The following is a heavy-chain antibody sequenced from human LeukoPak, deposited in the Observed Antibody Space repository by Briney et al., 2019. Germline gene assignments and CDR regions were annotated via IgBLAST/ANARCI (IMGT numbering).Heavy chain of an antibody. CDR2: IKQDGYEK. V-gene: IGHV3-7*01. D-gene: IGHD1-26*01. Sequence: PGGSLRLTCAAFGFTLSSYWMSWVRQAPGKGLEWVANIKQDGYEKYYVDSVKGRFTISRDNAENSLHLQMNSLRAEDTAVYYCARVVGTKSFDYWGLGTLVTVSS. CDR3: ARVVGTKSFDY. J-gene: IGHJ4*02. CDR1: GFTLSSYW.